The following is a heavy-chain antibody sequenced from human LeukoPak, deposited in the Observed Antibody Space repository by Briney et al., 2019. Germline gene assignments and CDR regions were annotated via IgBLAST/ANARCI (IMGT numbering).Heavy chain of an antibody. D-gene: IGHD6-19*01. J-gene: IGHJ4*02. CDR1: GFTFSSYA. Sequence: GGSLRLSCAASGFTFSSYAMSLVRQAPGKGLEWVSAISGSGGSTYYADSVKGHFTISRDNSKNTLYLQMNSLRAEDTAVYYCAKDDHGGSGWRDYFDYWGQGTLVTVSS. V-gene: IGHV3-23*01. CDR3: AKDDHGGSGWRDYFDY. CDR2: ISGSGGST.